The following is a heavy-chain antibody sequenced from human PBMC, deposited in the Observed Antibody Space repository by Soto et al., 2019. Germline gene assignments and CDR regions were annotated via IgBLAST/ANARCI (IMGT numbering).Heavy chain of an antibody. CDR2: ISSSSSTI. CDR1: GFTFSSYS. V-gene: IGHV3-48*02. Sequence: EVQLVESGGGLVQPGGSLRLSCAASGFTFSSYSMNWVRQAPGKGLEWVSYISSSSSTIYYADSVKGRFTISRDNAKKALPMQMCSVREADKAVCYCPCTSVVVGAFDIWGQGPMVTVSS. CDR3: PCTSVVVGAFDI. D-gene: IGHD2-15*01. J-gene: IGHJ3*02.